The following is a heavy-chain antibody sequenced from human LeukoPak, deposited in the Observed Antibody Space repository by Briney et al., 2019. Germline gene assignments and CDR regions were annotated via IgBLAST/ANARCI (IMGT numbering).Heavy chain of an antibody. CDR2: IYYSGST. J-gene: IGHJ5*02. D-gene: IGHD3-9*01. CDR1: GGSFSGYY. Sequence: PSETLSLTCAVYGGSFSGYYWGWTRQPPGKGLEWIGSIYYSGSTYYNPSLKSRVTISVDTSKNQFSLKLSSVTAADTAVYYCASMRPDYDILTGYYVPNWFDPWGQGTLVTVSS. CDR3: ASMRPDYDILTGYYVPNWFDP. V-gene: IGHV4-39*01.